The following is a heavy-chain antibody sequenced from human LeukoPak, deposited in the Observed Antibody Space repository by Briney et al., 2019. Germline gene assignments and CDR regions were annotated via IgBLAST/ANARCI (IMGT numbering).Heavy chain of an antibody. CDR1: GYTFTGYY. V-gene: IGHV1-2*02. D-gene: IGHD3-3*01. CDR2: INPNSGGT. CDR3: ARDPIYYDFWSGSYYYYYMDV. J-gene: IGHJ6*03. Sequence: ASVKVSCEASGYTFTGYYMHWVRQAPGQGLEWMGWINPNSGGTNYAQKFQGRVTMTRDTSISTAYMELSRLRSDDTAVYYCARDPIYYDFWSGSYYYYYMDVWGKGTTVTVSS.